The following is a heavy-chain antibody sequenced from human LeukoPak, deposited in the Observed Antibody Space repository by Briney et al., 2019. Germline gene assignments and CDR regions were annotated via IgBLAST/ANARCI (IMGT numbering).Heavy chain of an antibody. D-gene: IGHD4-23*01. CDR1: GFTFSSYG. CDR2: IWYDGSNK. Sequence: GGSLRLSCAASGFTFSSYGMHWVRQAPGKGLEWVAVIWYDGSNKYYADSVKGRFTISRDNSKNTLYLQMNSLRAEDTAVYYCARERSTVAPPHPFDYWGQGTLVTVSS. CDR3: ARERSTVAPPHPFDY. J-gene: IGHJ4*02. V-gene: IGHV3-33*01.